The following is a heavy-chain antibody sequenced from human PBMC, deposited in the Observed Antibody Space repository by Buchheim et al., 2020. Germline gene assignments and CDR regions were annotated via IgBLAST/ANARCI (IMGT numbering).Heavy chain of an antibody. CDR1: GFTFSSYS. CDR2: ISSSSSYI. J-gene: IGHJ4*02. Sequence: EVQLVESGGGLVKPGGSLRLSCAASGFTFSSYSMNWVRQAPGKGLEWVSSISSSSSYIYYADSVKGRFTISRDNAKNSLYLQMISLRAEDTAVYYCARDLGYYDSSGYWGVPGDYWGQGTL. D-gene: IGHD3-22*01. CDR3: ARDLGYYDSSGYWGVPGDY. V-gene: IGHV3-21*01.